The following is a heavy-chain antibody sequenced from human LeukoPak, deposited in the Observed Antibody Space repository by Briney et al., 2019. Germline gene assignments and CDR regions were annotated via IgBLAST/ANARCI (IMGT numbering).Heavy chain of an antibody. Sequence: TASETLSLTCTVSGGSTTSYYWSWIRQAPGKGLEWIGYINYSQNMDKDNTEYSPSLKSRVTMSLDTSKNRCSLNLTSVTAADSAVYYCARGRAGIDRWGLRTLVIVSS. CDR3: ARGRAGIDR. J-gene: IGHJ5*02. D-gene: IGHD1-1*01. CDR1: GGSTTSYY. V-gene: IGHV4-59*04. CDR2: INYSQNMDKDNT.